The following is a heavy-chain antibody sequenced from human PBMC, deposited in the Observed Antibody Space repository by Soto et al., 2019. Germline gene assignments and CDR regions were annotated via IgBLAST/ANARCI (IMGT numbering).Heavy chain of an antibody. D-gene: IGHD4-17*01. CDR3: ARAHYGDYGYGMDV. V-gene: IGHV4-30-2*01. Sequence: LSLTCAVSGGPISSGGYSWSWIRQPTGKGLEWIGYIYHSGTTYYNPSLKSRVTISVDRSKNQFSLKLSSVTAADTAVYYCARAHYGDYGYGMDVWGQGTTVTVSS. J-gene: IGHJ6*02. CDR1: GGPISSGGYS. CDR2: IYHSGTT.